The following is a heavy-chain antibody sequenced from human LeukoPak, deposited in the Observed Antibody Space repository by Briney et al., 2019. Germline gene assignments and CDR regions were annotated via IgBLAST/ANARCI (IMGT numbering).Heavy chain of an antibody. D-gene: IGHD4-17*01. CDR1: GGSIGSGYY. J-gene: IGHJ4*02. Sequence: PSETLSLTCTVSGGSIGSGYYWAWIRQPPGKGLEWIGSIHYGGTTHYNPSLQSRVTISADTSKNQFALDLRSVTAADTAVYYCTRDHGDFVQHDWGQGTLVTVSS. V-gene: IGHV4-39*01. CDR3: TRDHGDFVQHD. CDR2: IHYGGTT.